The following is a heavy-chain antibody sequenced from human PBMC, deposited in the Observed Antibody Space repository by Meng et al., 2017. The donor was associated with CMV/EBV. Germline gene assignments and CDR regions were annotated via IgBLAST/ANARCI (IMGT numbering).Heavy chain of an antibody. J-gene: IGHJ4*02. D-gene: IGHD1-26*01. Sequence: GGSLRLSCKGSGYSFTSYWIGWVRRMPGKGLEWMGIIYPGDSDTRYSPSFQGQVTISADKSISTAYLQWSSLKASDTAMYYCARGASESYYLDYWGQGTLVTVSS. CDR2: IYPGDSDT. CDR3: ARGASESYYLDY. CDR1: GYSFTSYW. V-gene: IGHV5-51*01.